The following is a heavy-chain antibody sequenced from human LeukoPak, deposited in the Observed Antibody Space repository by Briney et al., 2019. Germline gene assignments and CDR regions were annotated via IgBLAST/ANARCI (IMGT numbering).Heavy chain of an antibody. V-gene: IGHV3-21*01. CDR3: ARDLHELQNTYYFDY. D-gene: IGHD5-24*01. CDR1: GFTFSSYS. Sequence: GGSLRLSCAASGFTFSSYSMNWVRQAPGKGLEWVSSISGSGSDIHYADSVKGRFTISRDNAKHSLYLQMNSLRAEDTAVYYCARDLHELQNTYYFDYWGQGILVTVSS. CDR2: ISGSGSDI. J-gene: IGHJ4*02.